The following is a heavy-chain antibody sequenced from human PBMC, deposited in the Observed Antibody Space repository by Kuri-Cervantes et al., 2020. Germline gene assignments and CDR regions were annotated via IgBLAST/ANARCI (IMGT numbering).Heavy chain of an antibody. CDR1: GFTFSTYG. V-gene: IGHV3-30*03. J-gene: IGHJ4*02. Sequence: GESLKISCAASGFTFSTYGMHWVRQAPGRGLEWVAIISSDGNSKYYSDSVKGRFTISRDNAKNSLYLQMNSLRAEDTAVYYCARGDSSSWSSLYYFDYWGQGTLVTVSS. CDR2: ISSDGNSK. CDR3: ARGDSSSWSSLYYFDY. D-gene: IGHD6-13*01.